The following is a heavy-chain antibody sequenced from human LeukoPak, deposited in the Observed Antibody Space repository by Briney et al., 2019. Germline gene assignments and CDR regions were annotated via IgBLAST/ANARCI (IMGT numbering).Heavy chain of an antibody. CDR2: INAGNGNT. J-gene: IGHJ4*02. CDR1: GYTFTSYA. D-gene: IGHD1-26*01. Sequence: VSVKVACKASGYTFTSYAMHWVRQAPGQRLEWMGWINAGNGNTKYSQKFQGRVTITRDTSASTAYMELSSLRSEDTAVYYCARDVSGSYGYFDYWGQGTLVTVSS. CDR3: ARDVSGSYGYFDY. V-gene: IGHV1-3*01.